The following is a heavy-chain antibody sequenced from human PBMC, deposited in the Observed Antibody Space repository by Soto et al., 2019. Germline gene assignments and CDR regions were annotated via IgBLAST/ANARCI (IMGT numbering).Heavy chain of an antibody. J-gene: IGHJ6*02. V-gene: IGHV1-18*01. Sequence: QVQLVQSGAEVKKPGASVKVSCKASGYTFTSYGISWVRQAPGQGLECMGWISAYHGNTNYAQNLQGRVTMTTDTGTSTAYMELRSLRSDDTAVYYCALAYCGGDCYSPCYYYGLDVWGQGTTVTVSS. D-gene: IGHD2-21*02. CDR1: GYTFTSYG. CDR2: ISAYHGNT. CDR3: ALAYCGGDCYSPCYYYGLDV.